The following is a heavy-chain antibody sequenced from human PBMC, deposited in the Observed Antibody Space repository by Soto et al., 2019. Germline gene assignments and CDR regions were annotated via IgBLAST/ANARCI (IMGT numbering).Heavy chain of an antibody. CDR2: LYSSDGT. V-gene: IGHV3-53*01. CDR1: GFSFSDKNY. Sequence: VQLEESGGGLIQPGGSLRLSCAASGFSFSDKNYLTWVRQAPGKGLEWVSALYSSDGTYYADSVKGRFSVSRDNSKNTFYLQLHSLRPEDTALYFCATWLQREHAFDIWGLGTMVTVSS. D-gene: IGHD1-1*01. J-gene: IGHJ3*02. CDR3: ATWLQREHAFDI.